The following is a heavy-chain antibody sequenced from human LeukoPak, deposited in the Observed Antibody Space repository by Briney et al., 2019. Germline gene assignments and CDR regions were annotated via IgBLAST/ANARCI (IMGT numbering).Heavy chain of an antibody. CDR2: ITPIFGTA. CDR3: ARGSKGVGVRFLEWLPLTPYGMDV. CDR1: GGTFSRFT. Sequence: SVKVSCKASGGTFSRFTISWVRQAPGQGFEWMGGITPIFGTANFAQKFQGRVSITADGSTSTAYMELSSLRSEDTAVYYCARGSKGVGVRFLEWLPLTPYGMDVWGQGTTVTVSS. D-gene: IGHD3-3*01. J-gene: IGHJ6*02. V-gene: IGHV1-69*01.